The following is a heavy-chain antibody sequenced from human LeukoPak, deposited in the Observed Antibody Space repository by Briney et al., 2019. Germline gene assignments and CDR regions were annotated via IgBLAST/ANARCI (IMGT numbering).Heavy chain of an antibody. D-gene: IGHD6-13*01. J-gene: IGHJ6*02. Sequence: SETLSLTCAVYGGSFSGYYWSWIRQTPGKGLEWIREINHGGSTYYNPSLKSRVSLSVDTSKNQFSLKLSSVTAADTAVFYCARGGSTWYRSSYYYGMDVWGQGTTVTVSS. V-gene: IGHV4-34*01. CDR1: GGSFSGYY. CDR3: ARGGSTWYRSSYYYGMDV. CDR2: INHGGST.